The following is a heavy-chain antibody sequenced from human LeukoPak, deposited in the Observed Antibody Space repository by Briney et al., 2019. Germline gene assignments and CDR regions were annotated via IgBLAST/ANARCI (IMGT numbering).Heavy chain of an antibody. CDR3: ARESMIAGSQH. J-gene: IGHJ1*01. D-gene: IGHD3-22*01. Sequence: PSETLSLTCTVSGGSISSGSYYWSWIRQPAGKGLEWIGRIYTSGSTNYNPSLKSRVTISVDTSKNQFSLKLSSVTPADPAVYYCARESMIAGSQHWGQGTLVTVSS. V-gene: IGHV4-61*02. CDR1: GGSISSGSYY. CDR2: IYTSGST.